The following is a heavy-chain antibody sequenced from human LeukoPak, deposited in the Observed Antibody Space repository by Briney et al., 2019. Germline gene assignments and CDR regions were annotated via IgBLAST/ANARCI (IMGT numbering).Heavy chain of an antibody. V-gene: IGHV3-30*04. D-gene: IGHD3-3*01. Sequence: GGSLRLSCAGSGFTFNNYAVHWVRQAPGQGLEWVAVISHHAIHKYYADSVKGRFTISRDSSKNTVSLQMNSLRGEDTAVYYCARDVGVVLYHATGSFDYWGQGTLITVSS. CDR1: GFTFNNYA. CDR2: ISHHAIHK. CDR3: ARDVGVVLYHATGSFDY. J-gene: IGHJ4*02.